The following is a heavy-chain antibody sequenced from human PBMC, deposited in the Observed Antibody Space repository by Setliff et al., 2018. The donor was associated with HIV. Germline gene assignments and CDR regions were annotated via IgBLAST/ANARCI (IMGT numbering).Heavy chain of an antibody. Sequence: PSETLSLTCTVSGGSISNYYWSWIRQPAEKGLEWIGRIYSSGRTNYNPSLKSRVTMSLDTSKNQFSLKLSPVTAADTAFYYCARDSSTWYLNGDDWFDPWGQGTLVTVSS. CDR2: IYSSGRT. J-gene: IGHJ5*02. CDR3: ARDSSTWYLNGDDWFDP. V-gene: IGHV4-4*07. D-gene: IGHD6-13*01. CDR1: GGSISNYY.